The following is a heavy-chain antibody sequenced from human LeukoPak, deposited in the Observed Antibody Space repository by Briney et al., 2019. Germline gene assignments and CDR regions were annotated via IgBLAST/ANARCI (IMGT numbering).Heavy chain of an antibody. CDR3: ANGLEIGLYFDY. J-gene: IGHJ4*02. V-gene: IGHV3-23*01. CDR1: GFTFSSYA. Sequence: GGSLRLSCAASGFTFSSYAMSWFRQAPGKGLEWVSAISGSGGSTYYADSVKGRFTISRDNSKNTLYLQMNSLRAEDTAVYYCANGLEIGLYFDYWGQGTLVTVSS. CDR2: ISGSGGST. D-gene: IGHD6-19*01.